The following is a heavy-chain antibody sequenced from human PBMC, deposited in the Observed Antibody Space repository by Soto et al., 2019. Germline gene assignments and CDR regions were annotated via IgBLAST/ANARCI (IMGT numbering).Heavy chain of an antibody. CDR1: GFTFSSYS. D-gene: IGHD3-22*01. Sequence: GGSLRLSCAASGFTFSSYSMTWVRQAPGKGLEWVSGISGSGGSTHYADSVKGRFTISRDNSKNTLYLQMNSLRAEDTAVYYCAKEGGGYYDSSGYPSLWGQGTLVTVSS. CDR2: ISGSGGST. V-gene: IGHV3-23*01. CDR3: AKEGGGYYDSSGYPSL. J-gene: IGHJ4*02.